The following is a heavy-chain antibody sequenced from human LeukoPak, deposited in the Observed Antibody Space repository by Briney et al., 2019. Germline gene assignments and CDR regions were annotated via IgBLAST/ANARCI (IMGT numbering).Heavy chain of an antibody. D-gene: IGHD6-13*01. J-gene: IGHJ2*01. Sequence: GGSLRLSCAASGFTFNSYSMNWVRQAPGKGLDWVSYISPSSSTIYYADSVKGRFTISRDNAKNSLYLQMISLRDEDTALYYCARGLGPGAAPFRYFDLWGRGTMGTVSS. CDR3: ARGLGPGAAPFRYFDL. CDR1: GFTFNSYS. V-gene: IGHV3-48*02. CDR2: ISPSSSTI.